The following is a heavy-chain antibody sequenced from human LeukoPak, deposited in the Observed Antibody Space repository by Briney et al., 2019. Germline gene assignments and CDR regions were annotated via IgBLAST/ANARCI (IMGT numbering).Heavy chain of an antibody. D-gene: IGHD2-2*01. CDR2: INAGNGNT. CDR1: GYTFTSYA. V-gene: IGHV1-3*01. J-gene: IGHJ6*02. CDR3: ALVVPATYYYYGMDV. Sequence: ASVKVSCTASGYTFTSYAMHWVRQAPGQRLEWMGWINAGNGNTKYSQKFQGRVTITRDTSASTAYMELSSLRSEDTAVYYCALVVPATYYYYGMDVWGQGTTVTVSS.